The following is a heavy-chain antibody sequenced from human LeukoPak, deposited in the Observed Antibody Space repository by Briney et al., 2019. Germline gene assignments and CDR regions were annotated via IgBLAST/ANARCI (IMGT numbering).Heavy chain of an antibody. D-gene: IGHD6-19*01. J-gene: IGHJ4*02. CDR1: GYTFTTYG. V-gene: IGHV1-18*01. CDR3: ARVSVSSGWYLEY. Sequence: GASVKVSCKSTGYTFTTYGITWVRQAPGQGLEWMGWISAYNGNTNYAQKLQGRVTMTTDTSTSTAYMELRSLRSDDTAVYYCARVSVSSGWYLEYWGQGTLVTVSS. CDR2: ISAYNGNT.